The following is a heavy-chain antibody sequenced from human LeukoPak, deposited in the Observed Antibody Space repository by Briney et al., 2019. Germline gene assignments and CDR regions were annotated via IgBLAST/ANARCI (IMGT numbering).Heavy chain of an antibody. J-gene: IGHJ4*02. V-gene: IGHV3-48*01. Sequence: GGSLRLSCAASGFTFSSYSMNWVRQAPGKGLEWVSYISSSSSTIYYADSVKGRFTISRDNAKNSLYLQMTSLRAEDTAVYYCARGNDYGDSVPVDYWGQGTLVTVSS. CDR1: GFTFSSYS. CDR3: ARGNDYGDSVPVDY. CDR2: ISSSSSTI. D-gene: IGHD4-17*01.